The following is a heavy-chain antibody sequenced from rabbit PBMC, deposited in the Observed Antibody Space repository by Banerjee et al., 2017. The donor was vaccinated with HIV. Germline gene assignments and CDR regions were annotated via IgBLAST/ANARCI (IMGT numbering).Heavy chain of an antibody. V-gene: IGHV1S40*01. Sequence: QSLEESGGDLVKPGASLTLTCTASGIDFSSSYYMCWVRQAPGKGLEWIGCIYAGSSGGIYYASWVNGRFPISKPSSPTGTRQVTSLTAAATATYFCARAAYSTYGLGGWGPGTL. D-gene: IGHD6-1*01. J-gene: IGHJ6*01. CDR2: IYAGSSGGI. CDR3: ARAAYSTYGLGG. CDR1: GIDFSSSYY.